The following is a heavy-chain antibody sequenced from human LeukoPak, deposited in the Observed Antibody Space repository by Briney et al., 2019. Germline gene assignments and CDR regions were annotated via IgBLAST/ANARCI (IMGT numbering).Heavy chain of an antibody. CDR1: GGSISSYY. Sequence: PSETLSLTCTVSGGSISSYYWSWIRQPAGKGLEWIGRIYTSGSTNYNPSLKSRVTMSVDTSKNQFSLKLSSVTAADTAVYYCARDLYCSGGSCYFDAFDIWGQGTMVTVSS. CDR2: IYTSGST. CDR3: ARDLYCSGGSCYFDAFDI. J-gene: IGHJ3*02. D-gene: IGHD2-15*01. V-gene: IGHV4-4*07.